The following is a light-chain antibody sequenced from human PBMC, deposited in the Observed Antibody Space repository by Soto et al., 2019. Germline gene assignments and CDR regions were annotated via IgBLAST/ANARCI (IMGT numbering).Light chain of an antibody. CDR2: SND. Sequence: QSVLTQPPSASGTPGQRVTMSCSGSSSNIGSNTVNWYQQLPGTAPKLLIYSNDQRPSGVPDRFSGSKSGTSASLAISGLQSEDEADYYCAAWGASLNGWVFGGGTKLTVL. V-gene: IGLV1-44*01. CDR1: SSNIGSNT. CDR3: AAWGASLNGWV. J-gene: IGLJ3*02.